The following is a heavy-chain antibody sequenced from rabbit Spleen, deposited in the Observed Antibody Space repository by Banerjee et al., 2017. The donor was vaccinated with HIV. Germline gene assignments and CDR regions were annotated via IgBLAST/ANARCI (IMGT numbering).Heavy chain of an antibody. CDR3: ARDGYSRGWGIILYYFNL. J-gene: IGHJ4*01. CDR1: GFSFTSSYY. V-gene: IGHV1S45*01. D-gene: IGHD4-1*01. CDR2: IYAGFRIST. Sequence: QGQLVETGGGLVQPEGSLTLTCTVSGFSFTSSYYMCWGRQAPGKELEWIACIYAGFRISTYYANRANSRFTISKTTQTTVPLQMPRLTDPDTAPYYCARDGYSRGWGIILYYFNLWGPGTLVPVS.